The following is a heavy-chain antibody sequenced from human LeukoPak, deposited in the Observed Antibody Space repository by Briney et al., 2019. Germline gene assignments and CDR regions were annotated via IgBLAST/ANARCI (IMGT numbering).Heavy chain of an antibody. Sequence: SETLSLTCSVSGRSISGHYWTWIRQPAGKGLECIRYIYSSGSTNYNSSLKSRVTITEDRSKNQFSLRVRSGTAADTAVYYCATAPTIFGVDMYFFDYWGEGNLVTVSS. V-gene: IGHV4-59*11. CDR2: IYSSGST. J-gene: IGHJ4*02. CDR3: ATAPTIFGVDMYFFDY. CDR1: GRSISGHY. D-gene: IGHD3-3*01.